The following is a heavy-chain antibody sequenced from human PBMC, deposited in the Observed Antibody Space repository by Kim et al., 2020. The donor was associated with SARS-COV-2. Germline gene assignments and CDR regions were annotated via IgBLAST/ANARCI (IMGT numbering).Heavy chain of an antibody. CDR1: GFTFSSYA. V-gene: IGHV3-33*06. D-gene: IGHD4-17*01. J-gene: IGHJ4*02. CDR2: IWYDGSNK. Sequence: GGSLRLSCAASGFTFSSYAMHWVRQAPGKGLEWVAVIWYDGSNKYYADSVKGRFTISRDNSKNTLYLQMNSLRAEDTAVYYCAKTHFPGDPSYYFDYWGQGTLVTVSS. CDR3: AKTHFPGDPSYYFDY.